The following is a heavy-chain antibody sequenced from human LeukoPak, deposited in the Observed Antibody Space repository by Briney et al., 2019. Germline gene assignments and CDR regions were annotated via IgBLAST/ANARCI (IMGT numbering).Heavy chain of an antibody. V-gene: IGHV3-53*01. D-gene: IGHD3-3*01. Sequence: GGSLRLSCAASGFTVSSNYMSWVRQAPGKGLEWVSVIYSGGSTYYADSVKGRFTISRDNSKNTLYLQMNSLRAEDTAVYYCARAASYYDFWSGYNRGGGFDCWGQGTLVTVTS. CDR2: IYSGGST. J-gene: IGHJ4*02. CDR3: ARAASYYDFWSGYNRGGGFDC. CDR1: GFTVSSNY.